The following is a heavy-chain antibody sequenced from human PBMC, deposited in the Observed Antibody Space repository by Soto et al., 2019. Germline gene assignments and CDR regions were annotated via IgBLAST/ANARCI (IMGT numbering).Heavy chain of an antibody. J-gene: IGHJ6*03. Sequence: AETLSLTCAVSGCSISSYYWSWIRQPPGKGLEWIGDIYYTGSTNYNPSLKSRVTISVDKSKNQFSLKLSSVTAADTAVYYCARALDVWGKGTTVTVS. CDR2: IYYTGST. CDR3: ARALDV. V-gene: IGHV4-59*12. CDR1: GCSISSYY.